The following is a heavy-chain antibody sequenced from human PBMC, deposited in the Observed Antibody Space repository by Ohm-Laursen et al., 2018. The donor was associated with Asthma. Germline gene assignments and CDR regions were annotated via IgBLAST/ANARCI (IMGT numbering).Heavy chain of an antibody. V-gene: IGHV2-70*04. Sequence: TQTLTLTCTFSGFSLSTSGMRASWIRQPPGKALEWLARIDWDDDKFYSTSLKTRLTISKDTSKNQVVLTMTNMDPVDTATYYCARYYDSSGYSKEDYFDYWGQGTLVTVSS. D-gene: IGHD3-22*01. CDR3: ARYYDSSGYSKEDYFDY. CDR2: IDWDDDK. J-gene: IGHJ4*02. CDR1: GFSLSTSGMR.